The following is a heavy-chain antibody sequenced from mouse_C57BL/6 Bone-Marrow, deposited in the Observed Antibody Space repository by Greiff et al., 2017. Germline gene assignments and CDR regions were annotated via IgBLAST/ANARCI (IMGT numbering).Heavy chain of an antibody. CDR1: GYTFTSYW. CDR2: IYPGNSDT. V-gene: IGHV1-5*01. Sequence: EVQLQQSGTVLARPGASVKMSCKTSGYTFTSYWMHWVKQRPGQGLEWIGAIYPGNSDTSYNQKFKGKAKLTAVTSASTAYMELSSLTNEDSAVYYCTREIYYYGSSYHWYCDVWGTGTTVTVSS. D-gene: IGHD1-1*01. CDR3: TREIYYYGSSYHWYCDV. J-gene: IGHJ1*03.